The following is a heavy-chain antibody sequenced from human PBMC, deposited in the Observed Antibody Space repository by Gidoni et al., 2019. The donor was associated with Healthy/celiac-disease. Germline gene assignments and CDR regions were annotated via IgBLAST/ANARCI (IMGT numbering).Heavy chain of an antibody. D-gene: IGHD2-21*01. V-gene: IGHV3-49*04. J-gene: IGHJ4*02. CDR3: TRDLEMAIKPLGY. Sequence: EVQLVESGGGLVQPGRSLRLSCPASGFTLGAYAMSWVRQAPGKGLAWVGFIRSKAYGGTTEYAASVKGRFTISRDDSKSIAYLQMNSLKTEDTAVYYCTRDLEMAIKPLGYWGQGTLVTVSS. CDR1: GFTLGAYA. CDR2: IRSKAYGGTT.